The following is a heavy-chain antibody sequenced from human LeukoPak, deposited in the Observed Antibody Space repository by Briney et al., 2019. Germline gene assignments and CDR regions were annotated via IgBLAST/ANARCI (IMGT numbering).Heavy chain of an antibody. J-gene: IGHJ4*02. Sequence: SETLSLTCTVSGGSISSYYWSWIRQPPGKGLEWIGYIYDSGSTNYNPSLKSRVTISVDTSKNQFSLKLSSVTAADTAVYYCAGRITGAFDDWGQGTLVTVSS. CDR1: GGSISSYY. CDR2: IYDSGST. D-gene: IGHD1-20*01. CDR3: AGRITGAFDD. V-gene: IGHV4-59*01.